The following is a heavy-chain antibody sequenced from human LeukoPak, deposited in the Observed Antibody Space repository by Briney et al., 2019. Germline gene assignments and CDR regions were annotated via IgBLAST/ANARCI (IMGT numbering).Heavy chain of an antibody. CDR3: ARGRGRYCSGGSCYSSKWFDP. CDR1: GGSFSGYY. Sequence: PSETLSLTCAVYGGSFSGYYWSWIRQPPGKGLEWIGAINHSGSTNYNPSPKSRVTISVDTSKNQFSLKLSSVTAADTAVYYCARGRGRYCSGGSCYSSKWFDPWGQGILVTVSS. CDR2: INHSGST. J-gene: IGHJ5*02. D-gene: IGHD2-15*01. V-gene: IGHV4-34*01.